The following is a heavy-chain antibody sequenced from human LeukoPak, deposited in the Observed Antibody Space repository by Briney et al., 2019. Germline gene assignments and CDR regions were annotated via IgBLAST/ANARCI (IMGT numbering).Heavy chain of an antibody. D-gene: IGHD2-15*01. V-gene: IGHV3-23*01. J-gene: IGHJ4*02. CDR3: AKFRGMVASYFFDY. CDR1: GFTFDTHA. Sequence: EGSLRLSCAASGFTFDTHAMSWVRQAPGKGLEWISTMSGHGHNVYYADSVKGRFTISRDNSKNTLYLHMNSLRAEDTAIYYCAKFRGMVASYFFDYWGQGALVTVSS. CDR2: MSGHGHNV.